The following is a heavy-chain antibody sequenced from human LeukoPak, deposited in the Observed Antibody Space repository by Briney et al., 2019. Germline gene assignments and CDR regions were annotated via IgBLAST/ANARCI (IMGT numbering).Heavy chain of an antibody. V-gene: IGHV3-21*01. CDR3: ARDLPDPKYSSSNWFDP. Sequence: GGSLRLSCAASGFTFSSYSMNWVRQAPGKGLEWVSSISSSSSYIYYADSVKGRFTISRDNAKNSLYLQMNSLRAEDTAVYYCARDLPDPKYSSSNWFDPWGQGTLVTVSS. D-gene: IGHD6-6*01. CDR2: ISSSSSYI. CDR1: GFTFSSYS. J-gene: IGHJ5*02.